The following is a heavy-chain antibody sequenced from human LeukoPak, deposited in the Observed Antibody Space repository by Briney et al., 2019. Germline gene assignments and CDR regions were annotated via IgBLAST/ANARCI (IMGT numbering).Heavy chain of an antibody. CDR1: GGSISSSSYY. CDR3: ARHPSFDWIPIDY. V-gene: IGHV4-39*01. Sequence: SETLSLTCTVSGGSISSSSYYWGWIRQPPGKGLEWIGSIYYSGSTYYNPSLKSRVTISVDTSKNQFSLKLSSVTAADTAVYYCARHPSFDWIPIDYWGQGTLVTVSS. CDR2: IYYSGST. D-gene: IGHD3-9*01. J-gene: IGHJ4*02.